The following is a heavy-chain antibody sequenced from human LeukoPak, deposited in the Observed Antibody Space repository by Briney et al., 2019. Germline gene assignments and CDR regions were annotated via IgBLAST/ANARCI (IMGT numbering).Heavy chain of an antibody. CDR2: IRYDGSNK. CDR1: GFTFSSYG. CDR3: AKDAHPGYSSGWNCFDY. Sequence: GGSLRLSCAASGFTFSSYGMHWVRQAPGKGLEWVAFIRYDGSNKYYADSVKGRFTISRDNSKNTLYLQMNSLRAEDTAVYYCAKDAHPGYSSGWNCFDYWGQGTLVTVSS. D-gene: IGHD6-19*01. V-gene: IGHV3-30*02. J-gene: IGHJ4*02.